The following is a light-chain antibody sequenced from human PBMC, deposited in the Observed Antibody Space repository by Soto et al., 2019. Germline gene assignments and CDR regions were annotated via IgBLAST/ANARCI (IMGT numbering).Light chain of an antibody. CDR1: QSVSSSY. CDR3: QQYGSSPYT. V-gene: IGKV3-20*01. Sequence: EIVLTQAPGTLSLSPGERATLSCWGSQSVSSSYLAWYQQKPGQAPRLLIHGTSRRATGIPDRFNGSGSGTDFTLTSSRVEPKDFAVYYCQQYGSSPYTFGLGTQLEIK. CDR2: GTS. J-gene: IGKJ2*01.